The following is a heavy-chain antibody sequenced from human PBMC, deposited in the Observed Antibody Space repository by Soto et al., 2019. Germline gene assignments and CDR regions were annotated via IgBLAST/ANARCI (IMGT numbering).Heavy chain of an antibody. Sequence: EVQLVESGGGLVQPGGSLRLSCAASGFTISNYYMHWVRQAPGKGLVWVARINNDGSGTIYADSVKGRFTISRDNAKNTLYLQMNNLRAEDTAVYYCTRVYCSGGSCYSADPFDIWGQGTLVTVSS. J-gene: IGHJ4*02. D-gene: IGHD2-15*01. CDR1: GFTISNYY. CDR2: INNDGSGT. CDR3: TRVYCSGGSCYSADPFDI. V-gene: IGHV3-74*01.